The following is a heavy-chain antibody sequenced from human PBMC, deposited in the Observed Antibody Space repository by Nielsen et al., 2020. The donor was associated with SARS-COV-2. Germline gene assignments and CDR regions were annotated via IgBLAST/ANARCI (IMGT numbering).Heavy chain of an antibody. D-gene: IGHD6-13*01. J-gene: IGHJ4*01. Sequence: GESLKISCAASGFGVSSNNLTWVRQAPGKGLEWVSVSYSGGSTYYADSVKGRFTISRDNSKNTLYLQMNSLRAEDTAVYFCARALFSAAGTLGYWGHGTLVTVSA. V-gene: IGHV3-66*01. CDR3: ARALFSAAGTLGY. CDR2: SYSGGST. CDR1: GFGVSSNN.